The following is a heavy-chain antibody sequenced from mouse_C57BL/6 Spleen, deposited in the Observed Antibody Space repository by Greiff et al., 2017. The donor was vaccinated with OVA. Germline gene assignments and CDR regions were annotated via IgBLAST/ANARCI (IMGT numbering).Heavy chain of an antibody. CDR1: GFTFSDYG. V-gene: IGHV5-17*01. Sequence: EVMLVESGGGLVKPGGSLKLSCAASGFTFSDYGMHWVRQAPEKGLEWVAYISSGSSTIYYAETVKGRFTISRDNAKNTLFLQMTSLWSEDTARYYCVYDYDYYAMDYWGQGTSVTVSS. D-gene: IGHD2-4*01. J-gene: IGHJ4*01. CDR2: ISSGSSTI. CDR3: VYDYDYYAMDY.